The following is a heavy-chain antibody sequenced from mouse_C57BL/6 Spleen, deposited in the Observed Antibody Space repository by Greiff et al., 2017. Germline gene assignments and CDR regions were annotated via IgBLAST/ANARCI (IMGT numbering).Heavy chain of an antibody. J-gene: IGHJ1*03. CDR2: IWTGGGP. CDR3: ARNSEGDYYGISLYFDF. D-gene: IGHD1-1*01. CDR1: GFSLTSYA. V-gene: IGHV2-9-1*01. Sequence: VKLQESGPGLVAPSQSLSITCTVSGFSLTSYAISWVRQPPGKGLEWLGVIWTGGGPHYNSALKSRLSISKDNCKSQVFLKMTSLQTVDTARYYCARNSEGDYYGISLYFDFWGTGTTVTVSS.